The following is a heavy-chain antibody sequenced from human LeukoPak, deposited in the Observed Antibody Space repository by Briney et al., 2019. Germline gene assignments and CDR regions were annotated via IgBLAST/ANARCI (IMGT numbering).Heavy chain of an antibody. CDR3: ARGVATSY. D-gene: IGHD5-12*01. CDR2: IKQDGSEE. J-gene: IGHJ4*02. V-gene: IGHV3-7*03. Sequence: GGSLGLSCAASGFTFSSYWMSWVRQAPGKGLEWVANIKQDGSEEYYVDSVKGRFTISRDNAKNSLYLQMNSLRAEDTAMYYCARGVATSYWGQGSLVTVSS. CDR1: GFTFSSYW.